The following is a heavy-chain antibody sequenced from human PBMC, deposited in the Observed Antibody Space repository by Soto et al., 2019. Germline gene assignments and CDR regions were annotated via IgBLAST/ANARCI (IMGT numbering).Heavy chain of an antibody. J-gene: IGHJ4*02. Sequence: EVQLVESGGGLVQPGGSLRISCKGSGFSFSSYWMSWVRQAPGKGLEWVASIKQDESEKYYVDSVKGRFTISRDNVDDSVFLQMNRLSAEDTAVYFCVRDVGFDYVNWGQGTLVNVSS. V-gene: IGHV3-7*01. CDR3: VRDVGFDYVN. CDR2: IKQDESEK. D-gene: IGHD3-16*01. CDR1: GFSFSSYW.